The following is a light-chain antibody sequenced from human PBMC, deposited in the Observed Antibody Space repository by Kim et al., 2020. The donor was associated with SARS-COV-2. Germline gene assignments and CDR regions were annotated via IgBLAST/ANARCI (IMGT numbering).Light chain of an antibody. J-gene: IGKJ1*01. Sequence: ASGGDRVPITCRASQSISSWLAWYQQIPGKAPKLLIYKASSVESGVPSRFSGSGSGTEFTLTISSLQPDDFATYYCQQYNSYSWTFGQGTKVDIK. CDR3: QQYNSYSWT. CDR2: KAS. CDR1: QSISSW. V-gene: IGKV1-5*03.